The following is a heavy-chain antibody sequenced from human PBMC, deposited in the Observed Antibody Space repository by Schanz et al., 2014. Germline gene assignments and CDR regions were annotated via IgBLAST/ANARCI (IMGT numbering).Heavy chain of an antibody. CDR1: GFTFSNCD. Sequence: EVHLEESGGGLVQPGGSQRLSCAVSGFTFSNCDMTWVRQAPGKGLEWVAIIDGRGITTFYADSVKGRFTISRDNAKXXLYLQMNSLRAXXXXXXYCATTFRSSGSHSFDYCRQAPLVTVSS. CDR3: ATTFRSSGSHSFDY. J-gene: IGHJ4*02. D-gene: IGHD3-10*01. CDR2: IDGRGITT. V-gene: IGHV3-23*04.